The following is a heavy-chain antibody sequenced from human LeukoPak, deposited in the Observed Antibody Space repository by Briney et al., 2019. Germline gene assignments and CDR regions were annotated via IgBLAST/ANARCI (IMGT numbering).Heavy chain of an antibody. V-gene: IGHV3-23*01. Sequence: TGGSLRLSCAASGFTFTSYAMGWVRQAPGKGLEWVSSVKRDGSVPVYADSVQGRFTISRDNSKNMLYLQLNSLRAEDTAVYYCARGGVGLLIIPGWEYDNYGLDVWGQGTTVTVSS. CDR3: ARGGVGLLIIPGWEYDNYGLDV. CDR1: GFTFTSYA. CDR2: VKRDGSVP. J-gene: IGHJ6*02. D-gene: IGHD3/OR15-3a*01.